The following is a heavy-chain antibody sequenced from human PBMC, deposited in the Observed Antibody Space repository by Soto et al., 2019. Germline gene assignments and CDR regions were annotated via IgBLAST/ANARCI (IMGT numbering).Heavy chain of an antibody. J-gene: IGHJ4*02. CDR2: IYYSGST. V-gene: IGHV4-59*01. CDR3: ARVVTVAGTWYFDY. Sequence: PSETLSLTCTVSGGSISSYYWSLIRQPPGKGLECIWYIYYSGSTNYNPSLKSRVTISVDTSKNQFSLKLSSVTAADTAVYYCARVVTVAGTWYFDYWGQGTLVTVSS. D-gene: IGHD6-19*01. CDR1: GGSISSYY.